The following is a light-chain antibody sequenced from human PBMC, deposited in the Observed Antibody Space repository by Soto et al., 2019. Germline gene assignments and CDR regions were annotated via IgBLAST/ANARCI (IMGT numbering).Light chain of an antibody. Sequence: EIQVTQSPTSLSASVGDRVTITCRASRSIGNNLNWYQQRPGKAPQLLIYAASSLQSGVPSRFSGSTSGTDFTLTINGLQPEDFATYYCQQSFSPHIAFGQGTRL. CDR2: AAS. CDR1: RSIGNN. V-gene: IGKV1-39*01. CDR3: QQSFSPHIA. J-gene: IGKJ5*01.